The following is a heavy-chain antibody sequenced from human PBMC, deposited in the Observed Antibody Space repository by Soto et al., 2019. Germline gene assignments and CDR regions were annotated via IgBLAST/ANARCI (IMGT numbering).Heavy chain of an antibody. J-gene: IGHJ5*02. CDR2: IYYSGST. V-gene: IGHV4-31*03. D-gene: IGHD4-17*01. CDR3: AREFVGGTTVVTKNDWFDP. Sequence: SETLSLTCTVSGGSISSGGYYWSWIRQHPGKGLEWIGYIYYSGSTYYNPSLKSRVTISVDTSKNQFSLKLSSVTAADTAVYYCAREFVGGTTVVTKNDWFDPWGQGTLVTVSS. CDR1: GGSISSGGYY.